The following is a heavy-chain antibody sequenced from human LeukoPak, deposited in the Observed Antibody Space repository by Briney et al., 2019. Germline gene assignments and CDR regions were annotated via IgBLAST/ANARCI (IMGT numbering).Heavy chain of an antibody. J-gene: IGHJ5*02. CDR2: IYYSGST. V-gene: IGHV4-31*03. CDR1: GGSISSGGYY. Sequence: PSQTLSLTCTVSGGSISSGGYYWSWIRQHPGKGLEWIGYIYYSGSTYYNPSLKSRVTISVDTSKNQFSLKLSSVTAADTAVYYCARQRDCSSKSCYGTYWFDPWGQGTLVIVSS. D-gene: IGHD2-2*01. CDR3: ARQRDCSSKSCYGTYWFDP.